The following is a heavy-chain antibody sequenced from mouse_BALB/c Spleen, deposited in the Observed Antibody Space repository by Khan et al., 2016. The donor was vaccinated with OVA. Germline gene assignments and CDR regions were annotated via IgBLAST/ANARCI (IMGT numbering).Heavy chain of an antibody. D-gene: IGHD4-1*01. CDR3: ASHLTGTWAWFAY. J-gene: IGHJ3*01. V-gene: IGHV5-12-1*01. CDR1: GFAFSSSD. CDR2: ISSGGGST. Sequence: EVQVVESGGGLVKPGGSLKLSCAASGFAFSSSDMSWVRQTPEKRLEWVAYISSGGGSTYYPDTVKGRFTISRDNAKNTLYLQMSSLKSEDTALDYWASHLTGTWAWFAYWGQGTLVTVSA.